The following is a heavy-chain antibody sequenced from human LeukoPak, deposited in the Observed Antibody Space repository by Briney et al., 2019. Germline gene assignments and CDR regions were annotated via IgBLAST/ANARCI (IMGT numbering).Heavy chain of an antibody. V-gene: IGHV1-2*02. CDR3: AVAPGDY. CDR1: GYTFTSYY. CDR2: INPNSDYT. D-gene: IGHD2-21*01. J-gene: IGHJ4*02. Sequence: SVKVSCKASGYTFTSYYIHWVRQAPGQGLEWMGWINPNSDYTFYAQKFQGRVTLTRDTSISTVYMELTTLTSDDTALYYCAVAPGDYWGQGTLVSVSA.